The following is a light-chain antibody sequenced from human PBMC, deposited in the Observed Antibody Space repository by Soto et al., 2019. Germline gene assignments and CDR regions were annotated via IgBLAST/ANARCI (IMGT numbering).Light chain of an antibody. CDR1: QSINSY. CDR2: AAS. Sequence: DIQMTQSPSSLSASIGVGVTITCRASQSINSYLNWYQQKPGKAPKLLISAASNLQSGVPSRFSGSGSGTDFTLTISSLQPEDFATYYCQQSFSTLLITFGQGTRLEIK. CDR3: QQSFSTLLIT. J-gene: IGKJ5*01. V-gene: IGKV1-39*01.